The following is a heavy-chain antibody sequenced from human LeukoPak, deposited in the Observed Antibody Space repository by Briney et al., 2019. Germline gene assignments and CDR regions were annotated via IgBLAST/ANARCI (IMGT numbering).Heavy chain of an antibody. CDR1: GGSISSYY. D-gene: IGHD1-14*01. CDR2: IYYSGST. V-gene: IGHV4-59*01. J-gene: IGHJ3*02. Sequence: PSETLSLTCTVSGGSISSYYWSWIRQPPGKGLEWIGYIYYSGSTNYNPSLKSRVTISVDTSKNQFSLKLSSVTAADTAVYYCARGADNIVGAFDIWGQGTMVTVSS. CDR3: ARGADNIVGAFDI.